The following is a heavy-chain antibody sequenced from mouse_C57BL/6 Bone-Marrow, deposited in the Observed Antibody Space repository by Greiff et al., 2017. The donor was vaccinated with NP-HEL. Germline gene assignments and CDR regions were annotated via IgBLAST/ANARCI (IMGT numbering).Heavy chain of an antibody. CDR3: ARDDDGYYWYFDV. D-gene: IGHD2-3*01. CDR1: GFTFSSYT. V-gene: IGHV5-9*01. CDR2: ISGGGGNT. J-gene: IGHJ1*03. Sequence: EVNLVESGGGLVKPGGSLKLSCAASGFTFSSYTMSWVRQTPEKRLEWVATISGGGGNTYYPDSVKGRFTISRDNAKNTLYLQMSSLRSEDTALYYCARDDDGYYWYFDVWGTGTTVTVSS.